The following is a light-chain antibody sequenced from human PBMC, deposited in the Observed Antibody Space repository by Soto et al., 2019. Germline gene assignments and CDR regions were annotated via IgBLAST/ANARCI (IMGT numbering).Light chain of an antibody. J-gene: IGKJ4*01. V-gene: IGKV4-1*01. CDR2: WAS. CDR3: QQYYGLPLT. Sequence: DIVMTQSPDSLAVSLGERATINCKSSQSVLYSSNNKNYLAWYQQKPGQPPKLLIYWASTREFGIPDRFSGSWSGTDFTLTISSLQAEDVAVYYCQQYYGLPLTFGGGTKVEIK. CDR1: QSVLYSSNNKNY.